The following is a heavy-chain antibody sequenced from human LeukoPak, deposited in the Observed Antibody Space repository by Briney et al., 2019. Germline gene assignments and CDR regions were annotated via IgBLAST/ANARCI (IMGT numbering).Heavy chain of an antibody. Sequence: ASVKVSCKASGYTFTGYYMHWVRQAPGQGLEWMGWINPNSGGTNYAQKFQGRVTMTRDTSISTAYMELSRLRSDDTAVYYCARDYYDSSGYYYFDYWGQGTLVTVP. D-gene: IGHD3-22*01. CDR2: INPNSGGT. J-gene: IGHJ4*02. CDR1: GYTFTGYY. CDR3: ARDYYDSSGYYYFDY. V-gene: IGHV1-2*02.